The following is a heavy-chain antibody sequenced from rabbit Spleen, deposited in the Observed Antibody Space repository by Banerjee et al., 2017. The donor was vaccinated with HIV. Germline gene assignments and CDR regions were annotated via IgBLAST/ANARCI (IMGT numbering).Heavy chain of an antibody. J-gene: IGHJ6*01. V-gene: IGHV1S45*01. CDR1: GFSFSSNDY. CDR3: ARDTSSSFSSYGMDL. D-gene: IGHD1-1*01. CDR2: IDIGSSGFT. Sequence: QEQLEESGGGLVKPGASLTLTCTTSGFSFSSNDYMCWVRQVPGKGLEWIACIDIGSSGFTYFASWAKGRFTISRTSSTTVTLQMTRLTAAYTTTYFCARDTSSSFSSYGMDLWGPGTLDTVS.